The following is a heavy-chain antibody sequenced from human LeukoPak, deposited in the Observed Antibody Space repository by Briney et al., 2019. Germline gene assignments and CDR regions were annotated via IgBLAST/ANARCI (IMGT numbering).Heavy chain of an antibody. V-gene: IGHV3-23*01. CDR1: GFTFSSYA. Sequence: GGSPRLSCAASGFTFSSYAMSWVRQAPGKVLEWVSAISGSGGSTYYADSVKGRFTISRDNSKNTLYLQMNSLRAEDTAVYYCAKASSSWYEFSFDYWGQGTLVTVSS. CDR2: ISGSGGST. D-gene: IGHD6-13*01. CDR3: AKASSSWYEFSFDY. J-gene: IGHJ4*02.